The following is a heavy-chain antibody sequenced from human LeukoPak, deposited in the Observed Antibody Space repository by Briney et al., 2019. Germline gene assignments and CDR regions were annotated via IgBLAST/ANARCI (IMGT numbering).Heavy chain of an antibody. CDR2: ISSSSSTI. V-gene: IGHV3-11*04. CDR3: ARDSRARHYGSGSYNFDY. J-gene: IGHJ4*02. D-gene: IGHD3-10*01. Sequence: GGSLSLSCATSGFPFTDYYMSWIRQAPGKGLEWVSYISSSSSTIYYADSVKGRFTISRDNAKNSLYLQMNSLRAEDTAVYYCARDSRARHYGSGSYNFDYWGQGTLVTVSS. CDR1: GFPFTDYY.